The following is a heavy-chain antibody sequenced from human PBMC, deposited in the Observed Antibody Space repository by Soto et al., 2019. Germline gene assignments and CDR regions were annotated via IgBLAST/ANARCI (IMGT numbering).Heavy chain of an antibody. J-gene: IGHJ4*02. Sequence: QLQLQESGSGLVKPSQTLSLTCAVSGGSISSGGYSWSWIRQPPGKGLEWIGYIYHSGSTYYNPSRPSLVSTSVDTSKNQLSLTLSSVTAADTAVYYWARGAPRYRYCLAYFDYWGPGTLVTVSS. CDR1: GGSISSGGYS. V-gene: IGHV4-30-2*01. D-gene: IGHD5-18*01. CDR2: IYHSGST. CDR3: ARGAPRYRYCLAYFDY.